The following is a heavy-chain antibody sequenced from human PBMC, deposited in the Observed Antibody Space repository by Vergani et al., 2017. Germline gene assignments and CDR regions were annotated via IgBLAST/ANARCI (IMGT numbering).Heavy chain of an antibody. CDR2: ISWNSGSI. D-gene: IGHD3-10*01. Sequence: EVQLVESGGGLVQPGGSLRLSCAASGFTFDDYAMHWVRQAPGKGLEWVSGISWNSGSIGYADSVKGRFTISRDNAKNSLYLQMNSLRAEDTALYYCSKDVGYYGSGISDIWGQGTMVTVSS. J-gene: IGHJ3*02. V-gene: IGHV3-9*01. CDR3: SKDVGYYGSGISDI. CDR1: GFTFDDYA.